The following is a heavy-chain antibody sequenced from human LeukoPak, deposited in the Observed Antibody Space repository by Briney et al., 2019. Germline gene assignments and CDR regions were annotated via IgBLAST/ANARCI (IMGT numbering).Heavy chain of an antibody. CDR1: GFTFSGYS. Sequence: GGSLRLSCAASGFTFSGYSMNWVRQAPGKGLEWVSYISSSGSAIYYADSVKGRFTISRDNAKNSLYLQMNSLRAEDTAVYYCARALYDSSGYWVYYYYMDVWGKGTPVTVSS. V-gene: IGHV3-48*04. J-gene: IGHJ6*03. CDR2: ISSSGSAI. D-gene: IGHD3-22*01. CDR3: ARALYDSSGYWVYYYYMDV.